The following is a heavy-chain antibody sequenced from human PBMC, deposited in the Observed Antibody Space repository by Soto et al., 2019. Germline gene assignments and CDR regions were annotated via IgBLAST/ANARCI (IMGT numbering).Heavy chain of an antibody. V-gene: IGHV3-30-3*01. D-gene: IGHD3-22*01. CDR3: ARERNSDYYDSSGYPVDY. Sequence: PGGSLRPSCAASGFTFSSYAMHWVRQAPGKGLEWVAVISYDGSNKYYADSVKGRFTISRDNSKNTLYLQMNSLRAEDTAVYYCARERNSDYYDSSGYPVDYWGQGTLVTVSS. CDR1: GFTFSSYA. CDR2: ISYDGSNK. J-gene: IGHJ4*02.